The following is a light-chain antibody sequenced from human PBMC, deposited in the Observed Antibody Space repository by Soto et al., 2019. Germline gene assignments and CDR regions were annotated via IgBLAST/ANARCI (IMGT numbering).Light chain of an antibody. CDR1: SSDVGAYDY. V-gene: IGLV2-14*01. Sequence: QSVLTQPASVSGSPGQSITISCTGTSSDVGAYDYVSWYQQHPGEAPKLLIYDVINRPSGISNRFSASKSGNTASLTISGLQAEDEADYYCSSYSSSSTLVVFGGGTKVTVL. J-gene: IGLJ2*01. CDR3: SSYSSSSTLVV. CDR2: DVI.